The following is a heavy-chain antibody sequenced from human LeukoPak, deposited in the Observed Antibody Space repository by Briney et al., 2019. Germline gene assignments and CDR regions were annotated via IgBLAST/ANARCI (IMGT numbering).Heavy chain of an antibody. CDR1: GYTFTSSD. CDR3: ARGGRGYSYGRPQTTFDY. CDR2: INPNSGNT. J-gene: IGHJ4*02. Sequence: ASVKVSCKASGYTFTSSDINWVRQATGQGLEWMGWINPNSGNTGYAQKFQGRVTMTRNTSISTAYMELSSLRSEDAAVYYCARGGRGYSYGRPQTTFDYWGQGTLVTVSS. V-gene: IGHV1-8*01. D-gene: IGHD5-18*01.